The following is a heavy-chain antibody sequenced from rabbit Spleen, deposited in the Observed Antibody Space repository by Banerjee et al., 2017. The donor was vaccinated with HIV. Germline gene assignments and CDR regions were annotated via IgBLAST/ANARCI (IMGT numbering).Heavy chain of an antibody. CDR3: ARDSGSSFSSYGMDL. J-gene: IGHJ6*01. CDR2: INTSDGDT. CDR1: GFSFSNKAV. D-gene: IGHD8-1*01. Sequence: QQQLVESGGGLVKPEGSLKLSCIASGFSFSNKAVMCWVRQAPGKGLEWIACINTSDGDTDYANWPKGRFTISKTSSTTVTLQMTGLTAADTATYFCARDSGSSFSSYGMDLWGPGTLVTVS. V-gene: IGHV1S45*01.